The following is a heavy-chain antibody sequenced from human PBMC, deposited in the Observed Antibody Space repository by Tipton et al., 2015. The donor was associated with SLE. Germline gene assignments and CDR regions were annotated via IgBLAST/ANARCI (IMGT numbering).Heavy chain of an antibody. J-gene: IGHJ5*02. CDR3: ARALNNGWRLGDRFDP. Sequence: TLSLTCTVSGGSISGYYWTWIRQPPGKGLEWIGYIFPSGSTNYNPSLQSRVTISLDTSKNQFSLKLSPVTAADTAGYYCARALNNGWRLGDRFDPWGQGTLVTVSS. V-gene: IGHV4-4*08. CDR1: GGSISGYY. D-gene: IGHD5-24*01. CDR2: IFPSGST.